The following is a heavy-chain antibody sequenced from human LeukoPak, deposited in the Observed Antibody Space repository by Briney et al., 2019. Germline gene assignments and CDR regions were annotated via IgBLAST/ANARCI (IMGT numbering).Heavy chain of an antibody. D-gene: IGHD2-2*01. V-gene: IGHV1-69*05. CDR1: GGTFSSYV. Sequence: ASVKVSCKASGGTFSSYVISWVRQAPGQGLEWMGGIIPIFGTANYAQKFQGRVTITTDESTSTAYMELSSLRSEDTAVYYCASTVGLYGYCSSTSCGRWWFDPWGQGTLVTVSS. CDR2: IIPIFGTA. J-gene: IGHJ5*02. CDR3: ASTVGLYGYCSSTSCGRWWFDP.